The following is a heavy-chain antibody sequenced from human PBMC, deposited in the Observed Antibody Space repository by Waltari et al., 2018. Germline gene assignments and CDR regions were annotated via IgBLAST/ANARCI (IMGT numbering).Heavy chain of an antibody. Sequence: EVQLVESGGGLIQPGGSLRLSCAASGFTVRRNYMSGVRQAPGKGLEWVSVMYSGGSTYYADSVKGRFTISRDNSKNTLYLQMNSLRAEDTAVYYCARVSRDYDSRGSIESWGQGTLVTVSS. V-gene: IGHV3-53*01. D-gene: IGHD3-22*01. CDR3: ARVSRDYDSRGSIES. CDR1: GFTVRRNY. CDR2: MYSGGST. J-gene: IGHJ4*02.